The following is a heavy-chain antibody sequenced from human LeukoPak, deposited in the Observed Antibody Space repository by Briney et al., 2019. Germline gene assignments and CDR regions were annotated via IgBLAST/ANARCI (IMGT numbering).Heavy chain of an antibody. CDR1: GFTFSSDS. V-gene: IGHV3-53*01. D-gene: IGHD1-26*01. CDR3: ARRSGSYFDY. Sequence: GGSLRLSCTASGFTFSSDSMSWVRQAPGKGLEWVSVIYSGGSTYYADSVKGRFTISRDNSKNTLYLQMNSLRAEDTAVYYCARRSGSYFDYWGQGTLVTVSS. CDR2: IYSGGST. J-gene: IGHJ4*02.